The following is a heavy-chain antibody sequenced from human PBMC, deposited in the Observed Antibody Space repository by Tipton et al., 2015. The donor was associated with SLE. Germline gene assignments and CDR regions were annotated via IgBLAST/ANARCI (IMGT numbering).Heavy chain of an antibody. CDR3: VRGGNWDFDS. J-gene: IGHJ4*02. V-gene: IGHV4-39*07. CDR2: THRSGTT. CDR1: GGSISSSSYY. D-gene: IGHD7-27*01. Sequence: SLTCTVSGGSISSSSYYWGWIRQSPGKGLEWIGETHRSGTTNYNPSLKSRLSMSMDRSNNQFSLKLTSVTAADTAVYYCVRGGNWDFDSWGQGTLVTVSS.